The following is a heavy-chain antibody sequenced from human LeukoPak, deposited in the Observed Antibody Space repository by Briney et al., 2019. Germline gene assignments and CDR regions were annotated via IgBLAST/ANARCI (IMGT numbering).Heavy chain of an antibody. J-gene: IGHJ4*02. Sequence: GGSLRLSCAASGFTFSSYGMHWVRQAPGKGLEWVAFIRYDGSNKYYADSVKGRFTISRDNSKNTLYLQMDSLTPQDTAVYYCAREDKGQIYFDYWGQGTLVTVSS. CDR1: GFTFSSYG. D-gene: IGHD2-15*01. CDR2: IRYDGSNK. V-gene: IGHV3-30*02. CDR3: AREDKGQIYFDY.